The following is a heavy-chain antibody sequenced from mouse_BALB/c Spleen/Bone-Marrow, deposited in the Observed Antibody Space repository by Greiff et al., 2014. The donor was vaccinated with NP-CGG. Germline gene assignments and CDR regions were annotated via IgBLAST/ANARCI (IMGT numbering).Heavy chain of an antibody. D-gene: IGHD2-10*02. J-gene: IGHJ3*01. CDR1: GVTFSNYW. Sequence: EVNLVESGGGLVQPGGSMKFSCVATGVTFSNYWMNWVRQSPERGLEWVAEIRLKSNNYETHYAESVKGRFTISRDDSKSRVYLQMNNLRAEDTGIYYCMYGNPFAYWGQGTLVTVSA. V-gene: IGHV6-6*02. CDR2: IRLKSNNYET. CDR3: MYGNPFAY.